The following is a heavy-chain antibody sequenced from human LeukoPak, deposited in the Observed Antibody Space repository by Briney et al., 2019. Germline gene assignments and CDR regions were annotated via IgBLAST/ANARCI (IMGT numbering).Heavy chain of an antibody. V-gene: IGHV3-48*01. CDR2: ISSSSSTI. Sequence: GGSLRLSCAASGFTFSSYSMNWVRQAPGKGLEWVSYISSSSSTIYYADSVKGRFTISRDNAKNSLYLQMNSLRAEDTAVYYCAASYFDWPSSWGQGTLVTVSS. D-gene: IGHD3-9*01. CDR1: GFTFSSYS. J-gene: IGHJ4*02. CDR3: AASYFDWPSS.